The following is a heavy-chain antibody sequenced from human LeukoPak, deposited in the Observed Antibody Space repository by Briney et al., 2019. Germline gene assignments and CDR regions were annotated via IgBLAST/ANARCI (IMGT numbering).Heavy chain of an antibody. CDR2: ISAYNGNT. J-gene: IGHJ6*02. Sequence: ASVKVSCKASGYTFTSYGISWVRQAPGQGLEWMGWISAYNGNTNYAQKLQGRVTMTTDTSTSTAYMELRSLRSDDTAVYYCARGALPIISYYYYGMDVWGQGTTVTVSS. CDR3: ARGALPIISYYYYGMDV. D-gene: IGHD3-10*01. CDR1: GYTFTSYG. V-gene: IGHV1-18*01.